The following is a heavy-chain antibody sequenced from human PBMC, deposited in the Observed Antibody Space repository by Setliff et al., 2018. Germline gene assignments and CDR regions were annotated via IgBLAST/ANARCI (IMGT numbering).Heavy chain of an antibody. CDR3: ARGRRQACHTCHTGLDY. J-gene: IGHJ4*02. D-gene: IGHD2-8*02. CDR2: ISTSGSTI. V-gene: IGHV3-48*03. Sequence: GGSLRLSCEVSGFTFSDFEMNWVRQAPGKGLEWVSYISTSGSTIYYAVSVKGRFTISRDNAENSLYLQMNSLRAEDTAIYYCARGRRQACHTCHTGLDYWGQGALVTVSS. CDR1: GFTFSDFE.